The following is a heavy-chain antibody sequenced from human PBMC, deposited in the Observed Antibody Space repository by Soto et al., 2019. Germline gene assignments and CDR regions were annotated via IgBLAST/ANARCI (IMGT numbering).Heavy chain of an antibody. J-gene: IGHJ4*02. CDR2: IYHSGST. CDR3: ARGTLGQLGYRGYDYIHF. CDR1: GGSISSGGYS. V-gene: IGHV4-30-2*01. D-gene: IGHD5-12*01. Sequence: SETLSLTCAVSGGSISSGGYSWSWIRQPPGKGLEWIGYIYHSGSTYYNPSLKSRVTISVDRSKNQFSLKLSSVTAADTAVYYCARGTLGQLGYRGYDYIHFWGQAILVSGSS.